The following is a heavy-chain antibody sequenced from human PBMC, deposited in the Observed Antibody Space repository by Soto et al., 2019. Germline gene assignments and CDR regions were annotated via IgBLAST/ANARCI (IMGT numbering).Heavy chain of an antibody. J-gene: IGHJ6*02. CDR3: ARDQGITTFGVYSMSYYGIDI. CDR1: GFTFSRSG. Sequence: SVKVSCTASGFTFSRSGIHWVRHARGRRLEWIGWIVVGSGNTNYAQKFQERVTITTDVSTNTAYMDLTSLRSDDTAVYYCARDQGITTFGVYSMSYYGIDIWGQGAAVTVSS. CDR2: IVVGSGNT. D-gene: IGHD3-3*01. V-gene: IGHV1-58*02.